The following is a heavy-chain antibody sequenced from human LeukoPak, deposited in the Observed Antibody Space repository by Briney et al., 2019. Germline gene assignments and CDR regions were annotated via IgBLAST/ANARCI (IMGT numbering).Heavy chain of an antibody. CDR3: ARSRRQWLALNFDY. V-gene: IGHV4-34*01. Sequence: SETLSLTCAVYGGSFSGYYWSWIRQPPGKGLEWIGEINHSGSTNYNPSLKSRVTISVDTSKNQFSLKLSSVTAADTAVYYCARSRRQWLALNFDYWGQGTLVTVSS. D-gene: IGHD6-19*01. CDR2: INHSGST. J-gene: IGHJ4*02. CDR1: GGSFSGYY.